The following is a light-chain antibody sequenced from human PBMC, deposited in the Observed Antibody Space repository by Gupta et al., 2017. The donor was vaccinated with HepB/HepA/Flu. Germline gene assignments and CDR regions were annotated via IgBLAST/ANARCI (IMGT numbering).Light chain of an antibody. J-gene: IGKJ3*01. CDR1: QNINSY. Sequence: DLQMTQSPSSLSASVGDRVNITCRASQNINSYLNWYQQRPGKAPKLLIYGASSLQGGVPSRFSGSGSGTDFTLTVSSLQPEDFATYYCQQSHTIPQTCGHGTKVDFK. V-gene: IGKV1-39*01. CDR2: GAS. CDR3: QQSHTIPQT.